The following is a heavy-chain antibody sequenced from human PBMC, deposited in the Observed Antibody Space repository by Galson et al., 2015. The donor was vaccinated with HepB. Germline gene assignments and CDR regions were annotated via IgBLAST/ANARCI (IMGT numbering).Heavy chain of an antibody. V-gene: IGHV1-3*01. J-gene: IGHJ6*03. CDR1: GYTFTSYA. D-gene: IGHD2-15*01. Sequence: QSGAEVKKPGESLRISCKASGYTFTSYAMHWVRQAPGQRLEWMGWINAGNGNTKYSQKFQGRVTITRDTSASTAYMELSSLRSEDTAVYYCARDWRKGGGDYYMDVWGKGTTVTVSS. CDR2: INAGNGNT. CDR3: ARDWRKGGGDYYMDV.